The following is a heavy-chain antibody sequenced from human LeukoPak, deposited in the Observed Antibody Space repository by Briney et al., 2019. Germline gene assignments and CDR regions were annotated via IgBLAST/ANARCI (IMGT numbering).Heavy chain of an antibody. CDR3: VKDIRRGYNFGYDQFAY. D-gene: IGHD5-18*01. CDR1: GFTFSNYG. V-gene: IGHV3-30*02. Sequence: GGTLRLSCAASGFTFSNYGMHWVRQAPGKGLEWVAFIQYNATTKDYADSVKGRFTISRDNSKNTVSLQMNSLRAEDTALYYCVKDIRRGYNFGYDQFAYWGQGTLVTVSS. J-gene: IGHJ4*02. CDR2: IQYNATTK.